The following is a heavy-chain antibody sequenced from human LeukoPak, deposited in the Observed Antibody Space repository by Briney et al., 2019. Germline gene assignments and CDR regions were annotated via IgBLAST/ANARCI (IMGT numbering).Heavy chain of an antibody. CDR2: ISYDGSNE. CDR3: ARDHSMERGIIFFSPDY. D-gene: IGHD3-10*01. V-gene: IGHV3-30*03. CDR1: GFTFSSYG. Sequence: AGGSLRLSCAASGFTFSSYGMHWVRQAPGKGLEWVAVISYDGSNEYYADSVKGRFTISRDNSKNTLFLQMNSLRAEDTAVYYCARDHSMERGIIFFSPDYWGQGTLVTVSS. J-gene: IGHJ4*02.